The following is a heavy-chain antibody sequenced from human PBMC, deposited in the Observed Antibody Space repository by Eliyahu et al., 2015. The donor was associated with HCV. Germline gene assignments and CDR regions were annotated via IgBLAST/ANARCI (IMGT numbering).Heavy chain of an antibody. D-gene: IGHD1-26*01. J-gene: IGHJ4*02. V-gene: IGHV3-30*04. CDR1: GFTFSNHA. CDR2: ISXDENNE. CDR3: ARGYTGSCIDK. Sequence: QVQLVESGGGVVQPGGSLRLSCAASGFTFSNHAMHWVRQAPGGGLGWVAXISXDENNEYYLDSVKGRFTISRDNPKNTVYLQMNSLRAEDAAIYYCARGYTGSCIDKWGQGTQVTVSS.